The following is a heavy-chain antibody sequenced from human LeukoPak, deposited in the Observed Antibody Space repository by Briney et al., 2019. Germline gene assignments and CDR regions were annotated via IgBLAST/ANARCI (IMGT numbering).Heavy chain of an antibody. CDR1: GGSISSGDYY. Sequence: SQTLSLTCTVSGGSISSGDYYWSWIRQPPGKGLEWIGYIYYSGSTYYNPSLKSRVTISVDTSKNQSSLKLSSVTAADTAVYYCAREKLSGYYYGSGSRRSDAFDIWGQGTMVTVSS. D-gene: IGHD3-10*01. V-gene: IGHV4-30-4*01. CDR3: AREKLSGYYYGSGSRRSDAFDI. J-gene: IGHJ3*02. CDR2: IYYSGST.